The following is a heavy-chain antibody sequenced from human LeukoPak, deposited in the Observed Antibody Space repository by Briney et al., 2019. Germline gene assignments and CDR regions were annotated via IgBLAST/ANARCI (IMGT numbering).Heavy chain of an antibody. D-gene: IGHD1-26*01. V-gene: IGHV1-2*06. CDR1: GNTFTGYW. Sequence: ASVKVSCKASGNTFTGYWHWVRQAPGQRLEWMGRINPNSGGTDYAQNFQGRVTMTRDTSISTAYMELSSLRSDDTAVYYCARFLSGSHDAFDIWGQGTMVTVSS. CDR2: INPNSGGT. CDR3: ARFLSGSHDAFDI. J-gene: IGHJ3*02.